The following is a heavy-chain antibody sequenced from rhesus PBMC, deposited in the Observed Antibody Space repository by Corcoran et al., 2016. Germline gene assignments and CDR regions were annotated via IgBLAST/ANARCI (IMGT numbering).Heavy chain of an antibody. Sequence: EVQLVQSGSEVKKPGASVKVACKVSGYTFTELSMHWVRQAPGKGLEWMGGVDPVCGEIIHAEKFQGRVTMTEDTSTDTAYMELSSLRSEDTAVYYCARAYSSWSGYFDYWGQGVLVTVSS. J-gene: IGHJ4*01. V-gene: IGHV1-156*01. CDR1: GYTFTELS. CDR3: ARAYSSWSGYFDY. CDR2: VDPVCGEI. D-gene: IGHD6-13*01.